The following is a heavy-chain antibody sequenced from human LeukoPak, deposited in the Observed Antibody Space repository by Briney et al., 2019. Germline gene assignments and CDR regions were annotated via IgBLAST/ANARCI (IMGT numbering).Heavy chain of an antibody. CDR3: AREWYCSSTSCYTMRYNWFDP. CDR1: GGSISSGGYY. CDR2: IYHSGST. J-gene: IGHJ5*02. V-gene: IGHV4-30-2*01. D-gene: IGHD2-2*02. Sequence: PSQTLSLTCTVSGGSISSGGYYWSWIRQPPGKGLEWIGYIYHSGSTNYNPSLKSRVTMSVDTSKNQFSLKLSSVTAADTAVYYCAREWYCSSTSCYTMRYNWFDPWGQGTLVTVSS.